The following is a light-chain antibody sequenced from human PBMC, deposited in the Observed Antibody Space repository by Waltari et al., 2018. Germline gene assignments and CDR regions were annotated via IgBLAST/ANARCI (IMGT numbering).Light chain of an antibody. J-gene: IGLJ3*02. Sequence: QSALTQPASVSGSPGQSITISCTGTSSDVGGYNYVSWYQQHPGKAPKLMIYDVSKLPSGVSNRVSGSKSGNTASLTISGLQAEDEADYYCSSYTSSSTSWVFGGGTKLTVL. CDR3: SSYTSSSTSWV. CDR1: SSDVGGYNY. CDR2: DVS. V-gene: IGLV2-14*01.